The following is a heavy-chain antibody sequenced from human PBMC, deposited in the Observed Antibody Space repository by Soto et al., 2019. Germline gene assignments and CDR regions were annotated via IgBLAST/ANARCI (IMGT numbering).Heavy chain of an antibody. Sequence: SETLSLTCAVSGGSISSGGYSWSWIRQPPGKGLEWIGYIYHSGSTYYNPSLESRVTISVDRSKNQFSLKLSSVTAADTAVYYCARATRTYYYDSSGYYPRENYYYYGMDVWGQGTTVTVSS. CDR2: IYHSGST. CDR1: GGSISSGGYS. D-gene: IGHD3-22*01. J-gene: IGHJ6*02. V-gene: IGHV4-30-2*01. CDR3: ARATRTYYYDSSGYYPRENYYYYGMDV.